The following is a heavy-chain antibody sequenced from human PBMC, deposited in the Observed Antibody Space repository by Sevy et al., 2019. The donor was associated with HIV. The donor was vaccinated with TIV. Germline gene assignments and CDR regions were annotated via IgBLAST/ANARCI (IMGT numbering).Heavy chain of an antibody. D-gene: IGHD3-3*01. CDR2: IDPSDSYT. CDR3: ARRRGIFGETVDY. Sequence: GESLKISCKGSGYSFTSYWISWVRQMPGKGLEWMGRIDPSDSYTNYSQSFQGHVTISADKSISTAYLQWSSLKASDTAMYYCARRRGIFGETVDYWGQGTLVTVSS. CDR1: GYSFTSYW. V-gene: IGHV5-10-1*01. J-gene: IGHJ4*02.